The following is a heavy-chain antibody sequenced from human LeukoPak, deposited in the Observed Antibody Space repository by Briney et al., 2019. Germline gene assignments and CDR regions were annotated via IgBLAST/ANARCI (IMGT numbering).Heavy chain of an antibody. J-gene: IGHJ4*02. CDR3: ATEGGYCTNGVCSDY. CDR2: IIPIFGTA. Sequence: SVKVSCTASGGTFSSYAISWVRQAPGQGLEWMGGIIPIFGTANYAQKFQGRVTITADESTSTAYMELSSLRSEDTAVYYCATEGGYCTNGVCSDYWGQGTLVTVSS. V-gene: IGHV1-69*13. D-gene: IGHD2-8*01. CDR1: GGTFSSYA.